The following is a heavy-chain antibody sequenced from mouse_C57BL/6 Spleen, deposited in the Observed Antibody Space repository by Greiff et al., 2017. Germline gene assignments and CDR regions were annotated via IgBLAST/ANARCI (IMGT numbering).Heavy chain of an antibody. CDR3: ARRTGMYYFDY. CDR1: GYTFTSHW. D-gene: IGHD4-1*01. V-gene: IGHV1-52*01. CDR2: IDPSDSET. J-gene: IGHJ2*01. Sequence: QVQLKQPGAELVRPGSSVKLSCKASGYTFTSHWMHWVKQRPIQGLEWIGNIDPSDSETHYNQKFKDKATLTVDKSSSTAYMQLSSLTSEDSAVYYCARRTGMYYFDYWGQGTTLTVSS.